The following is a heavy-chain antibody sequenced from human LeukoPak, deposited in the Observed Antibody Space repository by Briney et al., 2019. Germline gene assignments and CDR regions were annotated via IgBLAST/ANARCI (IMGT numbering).Heavy chain of an antibody. CDR3: ARLDSSGYYYVHQ. CDR1: GYSFTNYW. V-gene: IGHV5-51*01. J-gene: IGHJ1*01. D-gene: IGHD3-22*01. Sequence: GESLKISCKTSGYSFTNYWIGWVRQMPGKGLEWMGIIHPGNSETRYTPSFQGQVTFSADKSITTAYLQWSSLKASDTAIFYCARLDSSGYYYVHQWGQGTLVTVSS. CDR2: IHPGNSET.